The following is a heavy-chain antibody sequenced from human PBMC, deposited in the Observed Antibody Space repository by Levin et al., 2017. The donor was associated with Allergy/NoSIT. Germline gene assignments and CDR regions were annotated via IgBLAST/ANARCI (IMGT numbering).Heavy chain of an antibody. D-gene: IGHD6-19*01. Sequence: VASVKVSCQASGYTFTSYGISWVRQAPGQGLEWMGWISDYNGDTNYAQKFQGRVTLTTDTSTNTAYMELRSLRSDDTAVYYCARDHSSGWYSHQHWGQGTLVTVSS. CDR1: GYTFTSYG. CDR3: ARDHSSGWYSHQH. V-gene: IGHV1-18*01. CDR2: ISDYNGDT. J-gene: IGHJ1*01.